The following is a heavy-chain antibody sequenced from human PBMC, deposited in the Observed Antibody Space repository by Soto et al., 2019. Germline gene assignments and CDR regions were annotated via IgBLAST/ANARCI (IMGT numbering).Heavy chain of an antibody. CDR1: GFTFDGYA. CDR3: AKAREVTLVRVPSSY. CDR2: IGGSGDGT. V-gene: IGHV3-23*01. Sequence: GGSLRLSCAASGFTFDGYAMSWVRRAQGKGLQWFSTIGGSGDGTYYADSVKGRFTISRDNSKNTLYLQMNSLRAEDTAVYYCAKAREVTLVRVPSSYWGQGTLVTVSS. J-gene: IGHJ4*02. D-gene: IGHD3-10*01.